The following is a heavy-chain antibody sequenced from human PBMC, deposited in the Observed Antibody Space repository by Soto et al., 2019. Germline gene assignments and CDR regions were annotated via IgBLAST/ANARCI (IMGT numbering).Heavy chain of an antibody. D-gene: IGHD3-22*01. V-gene: IGHV3-30-3*01. CDR2: TSYDGSHK. Sequence: PGGSLRLSCAASGFTFSSFAMHWVRQAPGKGLEWVAVTSYDGSHKYYADSVKGRFTISRDNSKNTLYLQMNSLRAEDTAVYFCARNYYDSSGYYSSYWYYGMDVWGQGTTVTVSS. J-gene: IGHJ6*02. CDR1: GFTFSSFA. CDR3: ARNYYDSSGYYSSYWYYGMDV.